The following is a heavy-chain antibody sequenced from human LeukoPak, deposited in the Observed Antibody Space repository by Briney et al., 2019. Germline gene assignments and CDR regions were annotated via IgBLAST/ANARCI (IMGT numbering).Heavy chain of an antibody. V-gene: IGHV3-74*01. Sequence: PGGSLRLSCAASGFTVSAYWMHWVRQAPGKGLVWVSRLNTDGSDTRYADSVQGRFTISRDNAKNTLYLQMNSLRAEDTAVYYCARSEAVAWSFDLWGRGTLVTVSS. CDR2: LNTDGSDT. J-gene: IGHJ2*01. CDR1: GFTVSAYW. CDR3: ARSEAVAWSFDL. D-gene: IGHD6-19*01.